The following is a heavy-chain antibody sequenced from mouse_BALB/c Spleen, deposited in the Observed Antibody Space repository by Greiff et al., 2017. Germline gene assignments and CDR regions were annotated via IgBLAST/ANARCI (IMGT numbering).Heavy chain of an antibody. Sequence: VKLMESGAELAKPGASVKMSCKASGYTFTSYWMHWVKQRPGQGLEWIGYINPSTGYTEYNQKFKDKATLTADKSSSTAYMQLSSLTSEDSAVYYCARAGMITTRGYYYAMDYWGQGTSVTVSS. V-gene: IGHV1-7*01. CDR3: ARAGMITTRGYYYAMDY. CDR1: GYTFTSYW. CDR2: INPSTGYT. D-gene: IGHD2-4*01. J-gene: IGHJ4*01.